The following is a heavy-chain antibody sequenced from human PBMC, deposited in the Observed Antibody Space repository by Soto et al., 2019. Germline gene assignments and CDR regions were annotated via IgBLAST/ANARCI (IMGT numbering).Heavy chain of an antibody. CDR1: GGTFSRHS. D-gene: IGHD3-10*01. CDR3: GRDLTSVRGS. J-gene: IGHJ1*01. V-gene: IGHV1-69*01. Sequence: QVQMVQSGAEVKKPGSSARVSCKVSGGTFSRHSISWVRQAPGQGLEWMGGIIPIFDATQYAQKFQGRLTITADESTTTFHMHLSGLRPEDTAIYFCGRDLTSVRGSWGQGTLVTVS. CDR2: IIPIFDAT.